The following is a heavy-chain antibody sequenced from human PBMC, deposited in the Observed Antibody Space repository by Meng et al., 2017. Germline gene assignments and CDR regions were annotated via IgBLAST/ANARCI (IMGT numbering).Heavy chain of an antibody. CDR1: GGTFSSYA. V-gene: IGHV1-69*01. D-gene: IGHD4-11*01. CDR3: ARDDYSNYLPFDY. Sequence: QVQLVPSGAGVKKPGSSGKVSCKASGGTFSSYAISWVRQAPGQGLEWMGGIIPIFGTANYAQKFQGRVTITADESTSTAYMELSSLRSEDTAVYYCARDDYSNYLPFDYWGQGTLVTVSS. CDR2: IIPIFGTA. J-gene: IGHJ4*02.